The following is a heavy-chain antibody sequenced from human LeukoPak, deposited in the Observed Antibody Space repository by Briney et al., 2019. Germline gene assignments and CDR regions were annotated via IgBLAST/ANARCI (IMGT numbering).Heavy chain of an antibody. Sequence: SSVKVSCKASGATFSSYAISWVRQAPGQGLEWMGGIIPIFGTANYAQKFQGRVTITADESTSTAYMELSSLRSEDTAVYYCAVDTAMVEYFQHWGQGTLVTVSS. CDR2: IIPIFGTA. D-gene: IGHD5-18*01. CDR3: AVDTAMVEYFQH. CDR1: GATFSSYA. J-gene: IGHJ1*01. V-gene: IGHV1-69*01.